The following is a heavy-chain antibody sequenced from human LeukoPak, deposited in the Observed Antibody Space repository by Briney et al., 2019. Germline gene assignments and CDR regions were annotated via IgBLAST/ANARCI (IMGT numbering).Heavy chain of an antibody. CDR3: ARPYGVGWSGLEH. CDR1: GLTFSGYW. D-gene: IGHD6-19*01. J-gene: IGHJ4*02. Sequence: GGSLRLSCAASGLTFSGYWVTWVRQAPGKGLEWVANINQDASEKYYVESVKGRFAISRDNAKNSVFLHMNSLRAEDTAVYHCARPYGVGWSGLEHWGRGTLVTVSS. CDR2: INQDASEK. V-gene: IGHV3-7*01.